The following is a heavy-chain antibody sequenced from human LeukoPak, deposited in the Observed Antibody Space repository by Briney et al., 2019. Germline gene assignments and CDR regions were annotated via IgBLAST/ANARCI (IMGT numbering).Heavy chain of an antibody. V-gene: IGHV1-2*02. CDR3: ARDLVAATLGCSFDS. J-gene: IGHJ5*01. D-gene: IGHD2-15*01. Sequence: ASVKVSCKASGYTFPGNYMHWVRQAPGQGLEWMGWINPNTGVTNYSQKFLSRVTMTRDTSISTAYMELSRLRSDDTAVYYCARDLVAATLGCSFDSWGQGTLVTVSS. CDR2: INPNTGVT. CDR1: GYTFPGNY.